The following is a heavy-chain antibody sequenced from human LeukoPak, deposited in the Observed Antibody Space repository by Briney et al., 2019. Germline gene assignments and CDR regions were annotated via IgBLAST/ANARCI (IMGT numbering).Heavy chain of an antibody. CDR3: VRAPGSSSLLRFDY. CDR2: IYHSGST. D-gene: IGHD2-15*01. CDR1: GYSISSGYY. V-gene: IGHV4-38-2*02. Sequence: SETLSLTCTVSGYSISSGYYWGWIRQPPGKGLEWIGSIYHSGSTYYNPSLKSRVTMSVDTSKNQFSLKLSSVTAADTAVYYCVRAPGSSSLLRFDYWGQGTLVTVSS. J-gene: IGHJ4*02.